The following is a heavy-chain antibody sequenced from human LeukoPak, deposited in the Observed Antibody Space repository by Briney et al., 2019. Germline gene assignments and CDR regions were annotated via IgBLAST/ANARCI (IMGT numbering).Heavy chain of an antibody. CDR1: GFTFSDHY. Sequence: GGSLRLSCAVSGFTFSDHYMDWVRQAPGKGLEWVGRIRNKANRYTTEYAASVKGRFSISRDDSRNSLYLQMNSLKAEHTAVYYCVRGRNSFDYWGQGTLVTVSS. CDR2: IRNKANRYTT. J-gene: IGHJ4*02. V-gene: IGHV3-72*01. CDR3: VRGRNSFDY. D-gene: IGHD2/OR15-2a*01.